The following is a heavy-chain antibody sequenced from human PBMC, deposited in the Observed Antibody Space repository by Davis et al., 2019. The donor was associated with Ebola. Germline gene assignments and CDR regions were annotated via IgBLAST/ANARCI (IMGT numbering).Heavy chain of an antibody. Sequence: SETLSLTCTVSSGSISSYYWSWIRQPPGKELEWIGYIYYNGDTKYNPSLKSRVTISVDTSKKQFSLNLSSVTAADTAVYYCARQTLSYLVHFDYWGQGNLVTVSS. CDR1: SGSISSYY. V-gene: IGHV4-59*08. D-gene: IGHD1-26*01. CDR3: ARQTLSYLVHFDY. CDR2: IYYNGDT. J-gene: IGHJ4*01.